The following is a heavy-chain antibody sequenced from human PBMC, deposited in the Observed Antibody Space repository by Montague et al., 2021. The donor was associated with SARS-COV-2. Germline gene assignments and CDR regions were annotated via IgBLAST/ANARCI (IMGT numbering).Heavy chain of an antibody. D-gene: IGHD3-10*01. V-gene: IGHV4-4*07. Sequence: SETLSLTCTVYGGSVTNYYWTWIRQSATKGLECLGRIFPSGTTTYNPSLKGRLTMSRDSAKNEFYLRLTSVTAADTALYFCARDSYGTADGIQAWGKGTLVAVSS. J-gene: IGHJ1*01. CDR3: ARDSYGTADGIQA. CDR2: IFPSGTT. CDR1: GGSVTNYY.